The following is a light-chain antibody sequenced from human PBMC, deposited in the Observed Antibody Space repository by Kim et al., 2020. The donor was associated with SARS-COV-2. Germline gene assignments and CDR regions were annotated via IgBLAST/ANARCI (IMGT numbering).Light chain of an antibody. J-gene: IGKJ4*01. CDR3: QQYDSSPLT. V-gene: IGKV3-20*01. CDR2: GAS. CDR1: QSVSSNY. Sequence: PGERATLSCRASQSVSSNYLAWYQQKPGQAPRLLIYGASSRATGIPDRFSGSGSGTDFTLTISRLEPEDFAVYYCQQYDSSPLTFGGGTKVDIK.